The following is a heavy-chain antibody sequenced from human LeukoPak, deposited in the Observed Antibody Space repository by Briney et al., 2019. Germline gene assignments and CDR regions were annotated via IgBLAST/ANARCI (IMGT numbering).Heavy chain of an antibody. V-gene: IGHV1-8*01. CDR2: MNPDSGNT. J-gene: IGHJ2*01. CDR3: ATQTGNHWYLDL. CDR1: GYTFTNYG. Sequence: GASVKVSCKASGYTFTNYGISWVRQAPGQGLEWMGWMNPDSGNTGYAQKFQGRVTMTRNTSTNIAYMELSILRSEDTAVYFCATQTGNHWYLDLWGPGTLVTVSS.